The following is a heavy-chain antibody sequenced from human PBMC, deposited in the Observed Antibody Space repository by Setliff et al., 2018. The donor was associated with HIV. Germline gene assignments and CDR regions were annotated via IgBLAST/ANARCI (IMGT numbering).Heavy chain of an antibody. J-gene: IGHJ4*02. CDR2: MNPSGGST. CDR3: ARVWPRGLISFYGY. D-gene: IGHD2-2*01. Sequence: ASVKVSCKASGYTFTNYDINWVRQATGQGLEWMGWMNPSGGSTTYAQKFQGRVTMTRDTSTSTVYMELSSLRSEDTAVYYCARVWPRGLISFYGYWGQGTLVTVSS. CDR1: GYTFTNYD. V-gene: IGHV1-46*03.